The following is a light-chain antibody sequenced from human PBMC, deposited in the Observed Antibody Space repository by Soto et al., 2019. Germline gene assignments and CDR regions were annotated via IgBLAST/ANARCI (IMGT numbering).Light chain of an antibody. CDR2: GND. CDR1: SSNIGSNT. CDR3: GSWDSSLSAYV. V-gene: IGLV1-44*01. Sequence: VLTQPPSASGTPGQRVTISCSGSSSNIGSNTVNWYQQFPGTAPKLLIYGNDQRPSGVPDRFSGSKSGTSATLGITGFQTGDEADYYCGSWDSSLSAYVFGTGTKVTVL. J-gene: IGLJ1*01.